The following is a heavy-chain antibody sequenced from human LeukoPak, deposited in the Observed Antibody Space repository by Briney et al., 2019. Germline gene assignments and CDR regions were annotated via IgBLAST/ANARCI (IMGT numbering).Heavy chain of an antibody. CDR1: GFTFSSYS. Sequence: GVSLRLSCAASGFTFSSYSMNWVRQAPGKGLEWVSSISSSSSYLYYADSVKGRFTISRDNAKNSLYLQMNSLRAEDTAVYYCARDWNYPAYYFDYWGQGTLVTVSS. CDR2: ISSSSSYL. V-gene: IGHV3-21*01. CDR3: ARDWNYPAYYFDY. J-gene: IGHJ4*02. D-gene: IGHD1-7*01.